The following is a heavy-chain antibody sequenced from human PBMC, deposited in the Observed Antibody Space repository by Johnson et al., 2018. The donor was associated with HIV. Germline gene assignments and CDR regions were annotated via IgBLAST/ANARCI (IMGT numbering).Heavy chain of an antibody. V-gene: IGHV3-30-3*01. Sequence: QVQLVESGGGLVQPGGSLRLSCAASGFTVSSNYMSWVRQAPGKGLEWVAVISYDGSNKYYADSVKGRFTISRDNSKNTLYLQMNSLRAEDTAVYYCARGGKRVMAAFDIWGQGTMVTVSS. J-gene: IGHJ3*02. CDR1: GFTVSSNY. CDR2: ISYDGSNK. D-gene: IGHD3-16*01. CDR3: ARGGKRVMAAFDI.